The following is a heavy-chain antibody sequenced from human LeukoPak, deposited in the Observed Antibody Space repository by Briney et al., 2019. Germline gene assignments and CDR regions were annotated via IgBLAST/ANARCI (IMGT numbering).Heavy chain of an antibody. J-gene: IGHJ4*02. Sequence: GGSLRLSCAASGFTVSSNYMSWVRQAPGKGLEWVSVIYSGGSTYYADSVKGRFTISRDNAKNSLSLQMDSLRAEDTAVYYCARESDSSGYFDYWGQGTLVTVSS. CDR1: GFTVSSNY. D-gene: IGHD3-22*01. CDR2: IYSGGST. V-gene: IGHV3-53*01. CDR3: ARESDSSGYFDY.